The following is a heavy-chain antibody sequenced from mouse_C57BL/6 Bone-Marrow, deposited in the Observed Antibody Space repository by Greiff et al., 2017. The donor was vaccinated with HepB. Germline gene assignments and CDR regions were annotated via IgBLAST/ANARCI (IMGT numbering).Heavy chain of an antibody. D-gene: IGHD4-1*01. CDR1: GYSITSGYY. CDR2: LSYDGSN. V-gene: IGHV3-6*01. J-gene: IGHJ2*01. CDR3: AREEGLTGTDCDY. Sequence: EVKLQESGPGLVKPSQSLSLTCSVTGYSITSGYYWNWIRQFPGNKLEWMGYLSYDGSNNYNPSLKNRISITRDTSKNQFFLKLNSVTTEDTATYYCAREEGLTGTDCDYWGQGTTLTVSS.